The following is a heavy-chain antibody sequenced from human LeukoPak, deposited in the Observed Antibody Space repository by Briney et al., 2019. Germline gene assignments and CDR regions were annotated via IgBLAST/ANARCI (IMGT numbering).Heavy chain of an antibody. V-gene: IGHV3-11*01. Sequence: GSLRLSCAASGFTFSDYYMSWIRQAPGKGLEWVSFISSSGSTIYYADSVKGRFTISRDNAKNSLYLQMNSLRAEDTAVYYCARYSSSWYDYYYYGMDVWGQGTTVTVS. CDR2: ISSSGSTI. CDR3: ARYSSSWYDYYYYGMDV. D-gene: IGHD6-13*01. J-gene: IGHJ6*02. CDR1: GFTFSDYY.